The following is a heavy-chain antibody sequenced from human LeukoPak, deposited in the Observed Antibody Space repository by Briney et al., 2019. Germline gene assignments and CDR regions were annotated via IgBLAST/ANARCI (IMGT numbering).Heavy chain of an antibody. D-gene: IGHD3-16*01. V-gene: IGHV4-59*01. J-gene: IGHJ3*02. Sequence: SETLSLTCTVSGGSISSYYWSWIRQPPGKGLEWIGYIYYSGSTNYNPSLKSRVTISVDTSKNQFSLNLNSVTAADTAVYYCARAGDSMRGAFDIWGQGTMVTVSS. CDR1: GGSISSYY. CDR2: IYYSGST. CDR3: ARAGDSMRGAFDI.